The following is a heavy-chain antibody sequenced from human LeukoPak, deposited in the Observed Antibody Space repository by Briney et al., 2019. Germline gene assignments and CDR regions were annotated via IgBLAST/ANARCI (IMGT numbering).Heavy chain of an antibody. J-gene: IGHJ4*02. D-gene: IGHD3-22*01. V-gene: IGHV1-18*01. CDR2: ISAYNGNT. CDR1: GYTFTSYG. Sequence: ASVNVSCKASGYTFTSYGISWVRQAPGQGLEWMGWISAYNGNTNYAQKLQGRVTMTTDTSTSTDYMELRSLRSDDTAVYYCARVGGDYYDSSGYYYFDYWGQGTLVTVSS. CDR3: ARVGGDYYDSSGYYYFDY.